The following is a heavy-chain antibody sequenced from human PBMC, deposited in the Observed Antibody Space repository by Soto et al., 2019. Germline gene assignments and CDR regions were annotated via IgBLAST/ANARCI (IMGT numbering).Heavy chain of an antibody. CDR2: IYDTGDT. D-gene: IGHD2-21*01. J-gene: IGHJ3*02. CDR1: GDSNSSHY. Sequence: PSETLSLTCTVSGDSNSSHYWNWIRQPPGKGLEWIGHIYDTGDTNYNPSLGSRASISLDTSKKQFSLKLTSVTAADTAVYFCARSTFRHAFDIWGQGTMVTVS. CDR3: ARSTFRHAFDI. V-gene: IGHV4-59*11.